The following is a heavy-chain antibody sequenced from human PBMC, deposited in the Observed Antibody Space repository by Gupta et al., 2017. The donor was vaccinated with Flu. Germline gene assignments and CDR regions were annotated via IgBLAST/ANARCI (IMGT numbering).Heavy chain of an antibody. D-gene: IGHD1-1*01. CDR2: IHYSGPT. CDR1: GGSMTDYY. J-gene: IGHJ2*01. Sequence: QVQLQESGPGLVKPSETLSLTCTVSGGSMTDYYWSWIRRPPGKGLEWIGYIHYSGPTDYNPSLKSRVTILVDTSKNQFSLRLRSVTAADTAFYYCARVHNVNNWGGRWYFDLWGRGTLVTVSS. CDR3: ARVHNVNNWGGRWYFDL. V-gene: IGHV4-59*01.